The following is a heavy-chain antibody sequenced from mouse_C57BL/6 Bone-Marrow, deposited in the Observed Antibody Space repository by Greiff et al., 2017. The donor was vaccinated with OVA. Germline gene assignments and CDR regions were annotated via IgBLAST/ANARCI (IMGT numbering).Heavy chain of an antibody. CDR3: ARGDYGSRYAMDY. D-gene: IGHD2-1*01. Sequence: VQRVESGAELARPGASVKLSCKASGYTFTSYGISWVKQRTGQGLEWIGEIYPRSGNTYYNEKFKGKATLTADKSSSTAYMELRSLTSEDSAVYFCARGDYGSRYAMDYWGQGTSVTVSS. CDR2: IYPRSGNT. CDR1: GYTFTSYG. V-gene: IGHV1-81*01. J-gene: IGHJ4*01.